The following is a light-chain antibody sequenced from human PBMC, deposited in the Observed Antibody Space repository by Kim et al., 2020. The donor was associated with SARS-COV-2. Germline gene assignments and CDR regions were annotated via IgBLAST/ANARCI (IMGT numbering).Light chain of an antibody. V-gene: IGLV1-51*01. CDR3: GTWDSSLTAVL. Sequence: QAVVTQPPSVSAAPGQKVTISCSGSSSNIANNYVSWYQQLPGTAPKLLIYDNNERPSGIPDRFSGSKSGTSATLGITGLQTGDEADYYCGTWDSSLTAVLFGGGTQLTVL. CDR2: DNN. CDR1: SSNIANNY. J-gene: IGLJ2*01.